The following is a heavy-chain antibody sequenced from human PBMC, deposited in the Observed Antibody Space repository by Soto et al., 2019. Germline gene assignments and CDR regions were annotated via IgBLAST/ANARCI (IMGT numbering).Heavy chain of an antibody. CDR2: IYYSGRT. D-gene: IGHD2-15*01. V-gene: IGHV4-59*08. Sequence: QVQLQESGPGLVKPSETLSLTCTVSGGSISSYCWSWIRQPPGKGLEWIGYIYYSGRTNYNPSLKSRVTISVDTSKNQFSLKLSSVTAADTALYYCARTPEYCSGGSCYNFKGRGAFDMWGQGTMVTVSS. CDR3: ARTPEYCSGGSCYNFKGRGAFDM. J-gene: IGHJ3*02. CDR1: GGSISSYC.